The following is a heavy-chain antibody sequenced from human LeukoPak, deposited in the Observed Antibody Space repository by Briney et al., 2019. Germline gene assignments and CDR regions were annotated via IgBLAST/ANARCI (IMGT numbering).Heavy chain of an antibody. CDR2: ISAYNGNT. J-gene: IGHJ4*02. Sequence: GASVKVSCKASGYTFTSYGISWVRQAPGQGLEWMGWISAYNGNTNYAQRLQGRVTMTTDTSTSTAYMELRSLRSDDTAVYYCARDFLSFGYSGYAFDYWGQGTLVTVSS. D-gene: IGHD5-12*01. CDR3: ARDFLSFGYSGYAFDY. CDR1: GYTFTSYG. V-gene: IGHV1-18*01.